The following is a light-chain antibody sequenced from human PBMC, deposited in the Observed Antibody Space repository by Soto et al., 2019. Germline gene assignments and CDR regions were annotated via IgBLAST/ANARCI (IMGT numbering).Light chain of an antibody. CDR2: AAS. CDR3: QQSYSTPLT. J-gene: IGKJ4*01. V-gene: IGKV1-39*01. CDR1: QSSSTY. Sequence: DILMTQSPSSLFASVGDRVTITCRASQSSSTYLNWYQQKPGKAPNLLIYAASSLQSGVPSRFSGSGSGTDFTLTISSLQPEDFATYYCQQSYSTPLTFGGGTKVEIK.